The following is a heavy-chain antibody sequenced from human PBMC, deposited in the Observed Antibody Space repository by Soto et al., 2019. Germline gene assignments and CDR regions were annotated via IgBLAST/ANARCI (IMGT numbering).Heavy chain of an antibody. CDR2: ISAYNGNT. J-gene: IGHJ5*02. V-gene: IGHV1-18*04. D-gene: IGHD3-9*01. Sequence: ASVKVSCKASGYTFTSYGISWVRQAPGQGLEWMGWISAYNGNTNYAQKLQGRVTMTTDTSMSTAYMELRSLRSDDTAVYYCARVSHILTGRNWFDPWGQGTLVTVSS. CDR1: GYTFTSYG. CDR3: ARVSHILTGRNWFDP.